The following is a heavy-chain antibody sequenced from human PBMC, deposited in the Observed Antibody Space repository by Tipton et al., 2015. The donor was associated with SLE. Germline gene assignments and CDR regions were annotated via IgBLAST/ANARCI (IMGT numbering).Heavy chain of an antibody. D-gene: IGHD3-16*01. Sequence: LRLSCSVSGGPIDSGDYYWVWIRQPPGKGLEWIGSFSYTGSSHYNPSLETRVSVSGDASKNQFSLRMTSLTAADTAVYYCARGGAGIGDFGYWGQGTLVTVSS. V-gene: IGHV4-39*07. CDR1: GGPIDSGDYY. CDR2: FSYTGSS. CDR3: ARGGAGIGDFGY. J-gene: IGHJ4*02.